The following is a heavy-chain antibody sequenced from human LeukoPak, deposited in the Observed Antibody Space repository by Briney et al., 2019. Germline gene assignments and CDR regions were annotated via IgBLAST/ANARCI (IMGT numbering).Heavy chain of an antibody. V-gene: IGHV5-51*07. CDR3: ARSDILTGYYPFDY. J-gene: IGHJ4*02. Sequence: GESLKISCKGSGYSFTSYWIGWVHQMPGKGLEWMGIIYPGDSDIRYSPSFRGQVTISADKSISTAYLQWSSLKASDTAMYFCARSDILTGYYPFDYWGQGTLVTVSS. D-gene: IGHD3-9*01. CDR1: GYSFTSYW. CDR2: IYPGDSDI.